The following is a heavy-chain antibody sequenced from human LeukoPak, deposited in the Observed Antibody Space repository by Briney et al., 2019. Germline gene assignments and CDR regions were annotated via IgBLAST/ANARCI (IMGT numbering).Heavy chain of an antibody. D-gene: IGHD4-17*01. CDR3: ARATYGDIPGFDY. J-gene: IGHJ4*02. CDR1: GGSISSGGYY. V-gene: IGHV4-31*03. Sequence: NPSQTLSLTCTVSGGSISSGGYYWSWIRQHPGKGLEWIGYIYYSGSTYYNPSLKSRVTISVDTSKNQFSLKLSSVTAADTAVYYCARATYGDIPGFDYWGQGTLVTVSS. CDR2: IYYSGST.